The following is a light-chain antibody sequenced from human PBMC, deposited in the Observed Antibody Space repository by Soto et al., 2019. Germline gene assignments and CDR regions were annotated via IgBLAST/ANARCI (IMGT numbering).Light chain of an antibody. V-gene: IGKV3-20*01. Sequence: EIVLTQSPGTLSLSPGERATLSGRASQSVSTSSLAWYQQKPGQAPRLLIYVESSRATGIPDRLSGSGSGTDFTLTISRLEPEEFAVYYCQQYGSSQGYTFGQGTKLEIK. CDR1: QSVSTSS. CDR3: QQYGSSQGYT. J-gene: IGKJ2*01. CDR2: VES.